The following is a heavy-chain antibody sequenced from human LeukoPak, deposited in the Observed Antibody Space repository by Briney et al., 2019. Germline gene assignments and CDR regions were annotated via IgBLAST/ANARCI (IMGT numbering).Heavy chain of an antibody. CDR2: ISSSSSTI. J-gene: IGHJ4*02. Sequence: GGSPRLSCAASGFTFSSYSMSWVRQAPGKGLEWVSYISSSSSTIYYADSVKGRFTISRDNAKNSLYLQMNSLRAEDTAVYYCARDDSSGFSPVDYWGQGTLVTVSS. V-gene: IGHV3-48*01. CDR3: ARDDSSGFSPVDY. D-gene: IGHD3-22*01. CDR1: GFTFSSYS.